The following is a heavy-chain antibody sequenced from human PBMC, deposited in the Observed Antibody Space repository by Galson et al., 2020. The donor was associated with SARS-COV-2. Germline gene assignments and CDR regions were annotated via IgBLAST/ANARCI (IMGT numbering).Heavy chain of an antibody. D-gene: IGHD6-19*01. CDR1: GFTFSSYT. CDR3: ANLLIAVPRVGGFDV. CDR2: IVASGDST. V-gene: IGHV3-23*01. J-gene: IGHJ3*01. Sequence: GGYLRLYCVASGFTFSSYTMRWLRQAPAKVLHWVSAIVASGDSTFYADSVKGRFTISRDNAKNTLYLQMNSLRADDTAVYYCANLLIAVPRVGGFDVWGQGTIITVSS.